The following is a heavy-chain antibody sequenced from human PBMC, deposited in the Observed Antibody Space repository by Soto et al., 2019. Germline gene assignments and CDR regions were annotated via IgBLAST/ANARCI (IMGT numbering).Heavy chain of an antibody. CDR1: GFTLSSCW. Sequence: EVQVVESGGGLVQPGGSLRLSCAASGFTLSSCWMTWVRQAPGKGLEWVANIKEDGSETYYVDSVKGRFTISRDNAKNSLYLQLNSLRAEDTAVYYCAREVLVWFGEFLEDYYYHGMDVWGQGTTVTVSS. J-gene: IGHJ6*02. D-gene: IGHD3-10*01. CDR2: IKEDGSET. V-gene: IGHV3-7*05. CDR3: AREVLVWFGEFLEDYYYHGMDV.